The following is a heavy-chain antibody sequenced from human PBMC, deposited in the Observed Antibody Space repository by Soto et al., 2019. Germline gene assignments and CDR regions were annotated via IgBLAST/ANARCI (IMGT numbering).Heavy chain of an antibody. Sequence: SQTLSLTCAISGDSVSSNSAAWNWIRQSPSRNLEWLGRTYYRSKWYNDYAVSAKSRITINPDTSKNQFSLKLSSVTAADTAVYYCAQRGIEGNFWAFDYWGQGTLVTVSS. CDR1: GDSVSSNSAA. J-gene: IGHJ4*02. D-gene: IGHD3-3*01. CDR2: TYYRSKWYN. V-gene: IGHV6-1*01. CDR3: AQRGIEGNFWAFDY.